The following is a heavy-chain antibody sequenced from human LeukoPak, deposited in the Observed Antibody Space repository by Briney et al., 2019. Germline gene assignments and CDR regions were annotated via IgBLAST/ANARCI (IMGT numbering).Heavy chain of an antibody. CDR1: GFTFSSYA. CDR2: ISGSGGST. V-gene: IGHV3-23*01. D-gene: IGHD6-13*01. Sequence: GGSLRLSCAASGFTFSSYAMSWVRQAPGKGLEWVLAISGSGGSTYYADSVKGRFTISRDNAENSLFLQMNSLRVEDTAVYYCAREWQGGIAAAGTRIEGDYWGQGTLVAVSS. J-gene: IGHJ4*02. CDR3: AREWQGGIAAAGTRIEGDY.